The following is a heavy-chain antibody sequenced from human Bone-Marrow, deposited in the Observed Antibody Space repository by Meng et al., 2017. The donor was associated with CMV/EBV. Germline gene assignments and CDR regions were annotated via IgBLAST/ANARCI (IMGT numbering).Heavy chain of an antibody. D-gene: IGHD6-19*01. CDR1: GGTFSSYA. J-gene: IGHJ5*02. Sequence: SVKVSCKASGGTFSSYAISWVRQAPGQGLEWMGGIIPIFGTANYAQKFQGRVTITTDESTSTAYMELSCLRSEDTAVYYCARDIAVAGTGVGVESRNWFDPWGQGTLVTVSS. CDR3: ARDIAVAGTGVGVESRNWFDP. CDR2: IIPIFGTA. V-gene: IGHV1-69*05.